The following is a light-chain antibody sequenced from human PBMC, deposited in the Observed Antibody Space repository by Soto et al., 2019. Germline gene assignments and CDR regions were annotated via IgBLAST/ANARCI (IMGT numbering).Light chain of an antibody. CDR3: SSFTSSNTWV. V-gene: IGLV2-18*02. CDR1: SSDVGSYNR. Sequence: QLVLTQPPSVSGSPGQSVTISCTGTSSDVGSYNRVSWYQQPPGTAPKLIIYEVSNRPSGVPDRFFGSKSGNTASLTISGLQAEDEADYYCSSFTSSNTWVFGGGTKLTVL. J-gene: IGLJ3*02. CDR2: EVS.